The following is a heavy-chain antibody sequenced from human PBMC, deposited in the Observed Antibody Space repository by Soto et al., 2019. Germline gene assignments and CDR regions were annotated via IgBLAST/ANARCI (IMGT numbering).Heavy chain of an antibody. CDR2: IDPRDSYV. V-gene: IGHV5-10-1*01. CDR3: ARIYCTTTTCDSWFDP. Sequence: PGESLKISCTGFGYTFTTFWISWVRQMPGKGLEWMGRIDPRDSYVTHSPSFEGHVTISADKSISTAYLQWGSLKASDTAMYYCARIYCTTTTCDSWFDPWGQGTLVTVSS. CDR1: GYTFTTFW. D-gene: IGHD2-2*01. J-gene: IGHJ5*02.